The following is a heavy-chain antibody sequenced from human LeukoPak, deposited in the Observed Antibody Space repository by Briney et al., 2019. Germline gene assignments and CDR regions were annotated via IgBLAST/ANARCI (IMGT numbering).Heavy chain of an antibody. Sequence: SETLSLTCTVSGGSISSGSYYWSWIRQPAGKGLEWIGRIYTSGSTNYNPSLKSRVTISVDTSKNQFSLKLSSVTAADTAVYYCARSSEGRYYYDSSGFSYYYYYMDVWGKGTTVTISS. CDR2: IYTSGST. J-gene: IGHJ6*03. V-gene: IGHV4-61*02. CDR1: GGSISSGSYY. CDR3: ARSSEGRYYYDSSGFSYYYYYMDV. D-gene: IGHD3-22*01.